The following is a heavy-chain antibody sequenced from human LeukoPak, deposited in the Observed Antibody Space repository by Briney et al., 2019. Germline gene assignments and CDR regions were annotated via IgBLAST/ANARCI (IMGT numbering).Heavy chain of an antibody. V-gene: IGHV3-74*01. CDR2: VKSDGSST. J-gene: IGHJ4*02. CDR3: VREKAVAFDY. Sequence: GGSLRLSCAASGFTFSSYWMHWVRQAPGKGLVWVSRVKSDGSSTGYADSVKGRFTISRDNAKNTLYLQMNSPRAEDTAIYYCVREKAVAFDYRGQGTLVTVSS. D-gene: IGHD6-13*01. CDR1: GFTFSSYW.